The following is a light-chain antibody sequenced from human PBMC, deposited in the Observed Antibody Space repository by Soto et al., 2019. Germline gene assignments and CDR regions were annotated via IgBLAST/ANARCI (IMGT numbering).Light chain of an antibody. CDR1: QSITNY. J-gene: IGKJ2*01. CDR2: AAS. Sequence: EIQMTQSPSYLSVSVGDRVTITCRASQSITNYLNWYQQKPGKAPKLLVYAASSLQSGVPSRFSGNGSGTDFTLTISSLQPEDFATYYCQQSDSYPYTFGQGTKLEIK. V-gene: IGKV1-39*01. CDR3: QQSDSYPYT.